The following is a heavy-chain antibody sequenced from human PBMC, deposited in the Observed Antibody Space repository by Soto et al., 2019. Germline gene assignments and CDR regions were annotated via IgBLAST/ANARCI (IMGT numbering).Heavy chain of an antibody. V-gene: IGHV4-34*01. D-gene: IGHD1-7*01. Sequence: SQTLSLTCAVYGGSFSGYSWCWVRQPPGKGLEWIGEINHSGSTNYNPSLKSRVTISVDTSKNQFSLKLSSVTAADTAVYYCARGLRPELELRYYYYYVMDVRSQRTSDTVS. CDR1: GGSFSGYS. CDR3: ARGLRPELELRYYYYYVMDV. CDR2: INHSGST. J-gene: IGHJ6*02.